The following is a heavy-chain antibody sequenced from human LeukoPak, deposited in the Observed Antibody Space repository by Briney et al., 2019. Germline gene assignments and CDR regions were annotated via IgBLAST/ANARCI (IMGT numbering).Heavy chain of an antibody. CDR3: ARHPRNVYCSSTSCYAGYYFDY. V-gene: IGHV1-69*06. D-gene: IGHD2-2*01. Sequence: SVKVSCKASGGTFSIYAISWVRQAPGQGLEWMGGIIPIVGTGNYAQKFQGRVTITADKSTSTAYMELSSLRSEDTAVYYCARHPRNVYCSSTSCYAGYYFDYWGQGTLVTVSS. CDR2: IIPIVGTG. CDR1: GGTFSIYA. J-gene: IGHJ4*02.